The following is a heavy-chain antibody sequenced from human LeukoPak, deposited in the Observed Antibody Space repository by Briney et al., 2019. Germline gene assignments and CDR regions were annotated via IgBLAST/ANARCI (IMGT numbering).Heavy chain of an antibody. CDR1: GYTFTSYD. CDR2: MNPNSGNT. D-gene: IGHD3-3*01. V-gene: IGHV1-8*01. CDR3: ARVPLAGFWSDYYRNWFDP. Sequence: ASVKVSCKASGYTFTSYDINWVRQAPGQGLEWMGWMNPNSGNTGYAQKFQGRVTMTRNTSISTAYMELSSLRPEDTAVYYCARVPLAGFWSDYYRNWFDPWGQGTLVTVSS. J-gene: IGHJ5*02.